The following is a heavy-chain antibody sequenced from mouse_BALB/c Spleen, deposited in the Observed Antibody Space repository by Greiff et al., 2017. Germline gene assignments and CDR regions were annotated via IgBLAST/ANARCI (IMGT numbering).Heavy chain of an antibody. Sequence: VQLQQSGAELVRPGTSVKISCKASGYTFTNYWLGWVKQRPGHGLEWIGDIYPGGGYTNYNEKFKGKATLTADTSSSTAYMQLSSLTSEDSAVYFWARGNYYGGSGNYYAMDYWGQGTSVTVSS. J-gene: IGHJ4*01. V-gene: IGHV1-63*02. CDR2: IYPGGGYT. D-gene: IGHD1-1*01. CDR1: GYTFTNYW. CDR3: ARGNYYGGSGNYYAMDY.